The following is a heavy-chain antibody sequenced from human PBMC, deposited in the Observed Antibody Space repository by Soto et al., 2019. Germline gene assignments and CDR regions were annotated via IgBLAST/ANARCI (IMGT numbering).Heavy chain of an antibody. J-gene: IGHJ5*02. CDR3: ARASPAARGDWFDP. Sequence: QVQLQESGPGLVKPSQTLSLTCTVSGGSISSGDYYWSWIRQPPGKGLEWIGYIYYSGTTYYNPSPTSRVTLPLDTAKNQFSLKLSSVTAADTAVYYCARASPAARGDWFDPGGQGTLVTVSS. D-gene: IGHD2-2*01. CDR2: IYYSGTT. V-gene: IGHV4-30-4*01. CDR1: GGSISSGDYY.